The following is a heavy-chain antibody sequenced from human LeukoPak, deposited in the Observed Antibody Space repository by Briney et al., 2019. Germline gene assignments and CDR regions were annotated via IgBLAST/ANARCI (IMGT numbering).Heavy chain of an antibody. D-gene: IGHD2/OR15-2a*01. V-gene: IGHV3-23*01. CDR2: IGGDGGEK. Sequence: PGGSLRLSCVGSGFTFGDFAMSWVREAPGAGAEWVSVIGGDGGEKYYADFMKGRFTISRDKSENTMYLQMNSLRAEDTAVYYCAKDYFRRNGVYDAFDLWGHGTTVTVS. J-gene: IGHJ3*01. CDR3: AKDYFRRNGVYDAFDL. CDR1: GFTFGDFA.